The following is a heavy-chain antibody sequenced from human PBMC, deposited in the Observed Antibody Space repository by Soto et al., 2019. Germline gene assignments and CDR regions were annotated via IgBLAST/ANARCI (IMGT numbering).Heavy chain of an antibody. CDR1: GFTFSSYD. Sequence: QVQLVESGGGVVQPGRSLRLSCAASGFTFSSYDMHWFRQAPGKGLEWVAVISYDGSNKYYADSVKGRFTISRDNSKNTLDLQMNSLRAEDTAVDYCAILYIAVAVTDYWGQGTLVTVSS. CDR3: AILYIAVAVTDY. CDR2: ISYDGSNK. V-gene: IGHV3-30-3*01. J-gene: IGHJ4*02. D-gene: IGHD6-19*01.